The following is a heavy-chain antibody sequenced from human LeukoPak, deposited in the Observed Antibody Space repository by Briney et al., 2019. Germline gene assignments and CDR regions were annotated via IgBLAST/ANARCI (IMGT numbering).Heavy chain of an antibody. CDR3: ARGRDGYKSYSDY. D-gene: IGHD5-24*01. CDR1: GYTFTSYA. Sequence: GASVKVSCRASGYTFTSYAISWVRQAPGQGLEWMGRIIPILGIENYAQKFQGRVTITADKSTSTAYMELSSLRSEDTAVYYCARGRDGYKSYSDYWGQGTLVTVSS. CDR2: IIPILGIE. J-gene: IGHJ4*02. V-gene: IGHV1-69*04.